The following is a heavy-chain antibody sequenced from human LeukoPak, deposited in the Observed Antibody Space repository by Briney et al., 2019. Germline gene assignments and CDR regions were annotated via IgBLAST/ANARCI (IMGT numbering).Heavy chain of an antibody. CDR2: IYYTGST. V-gene: IGHV4-59*01. D-gene: IGHD3-10*01. CDR3: AGDSGTYYISD. CDR1: GGSISNYY. J-gene: IGHJ4*02. Sequence: SETLSLTCTVSGGSISNYYWNWIRQSPGKGLEWIGSIYYTGSTNYNPSLKSRVTISVDTSKTQFSLKLSSVTAADTAVYYCAGDSGTYYISDWGQGTLVTVSS.